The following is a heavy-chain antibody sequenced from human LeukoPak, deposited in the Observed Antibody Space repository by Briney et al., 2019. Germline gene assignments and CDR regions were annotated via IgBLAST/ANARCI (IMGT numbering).Heavy chain of an antibody. CDR2: ISYNGSNK. Sequence: GGSLRLSCAASGFTFSSYGMHWVRQAPGKGLEWVAVISYNGSNKYYADSVKGRFTISRDNSKNTLYLQMNSLRAEDTAVYYCARGAYYYGSGTSRGLDLWGQGTLVTVSS. V-gene: IGHV3-30*03. CDR3: ARGAYYYGSGTSRGLDL. CDR1: GFTFSSYG. J-gene: IGHJ5*02. D-gene: IGHD3-10*01.